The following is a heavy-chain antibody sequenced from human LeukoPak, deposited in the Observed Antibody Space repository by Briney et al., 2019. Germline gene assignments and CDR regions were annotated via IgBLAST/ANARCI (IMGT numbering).Heavy chain of an antibody. CDR1: GYSFTSYW. CDR3: ARLCSGWYPGFDFDY. J-gene: IGHJ4*02. D-gene: IGHD6-19*01. V-gene: IGHV5-51*01. CDR2: IYPGDSDT. Sequence: PGESLKISCKGSGYSFTSYWIGWVRQMPGKGLEWMGIIYPGDSDTRYGPSFQGQVTISADQSISTAYLQWSSLKASDTAMYYCARLCSGWYPGFDFDYWGQGTLVTVSS.